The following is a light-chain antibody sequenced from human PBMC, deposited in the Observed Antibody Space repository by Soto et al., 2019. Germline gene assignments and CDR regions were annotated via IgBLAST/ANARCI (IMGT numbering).Light chain of an antibody. CDR3: QKYNTAPLT. CDR1: GDISNF. CDR2: GAS. Sequence: DIQMTQSPSSLSASVGDRVTISCRASGDISNFLPCYQRKPGKAPTLLIYGASTVQSGVPSRFSGSGSGTEFTLTISSLQPEDVATYYCQKYNTAPLTFGGGTKVEI. J-gene: IGKJ4*01. V-gene: IGKV1-27*01.